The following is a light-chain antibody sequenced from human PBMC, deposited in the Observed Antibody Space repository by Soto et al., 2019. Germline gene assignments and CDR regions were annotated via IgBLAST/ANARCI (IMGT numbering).Light chain of an antibody. CDR2: AAS. CDR3: QQANIFPIT. Sequence: DIQMTQSPSSVSASVGDRVTITCRASQTISNWLAWYQQKPGKAPKLLIYAASSLQSGVPSRFSGSGSGTDFTLTISNLQPEDFATYYCQQANIFPITFGQGTRLEIK. CDR1: QTISNW. V-gene: IGKV1D-12*01. J-gene: IGKJ5*01.